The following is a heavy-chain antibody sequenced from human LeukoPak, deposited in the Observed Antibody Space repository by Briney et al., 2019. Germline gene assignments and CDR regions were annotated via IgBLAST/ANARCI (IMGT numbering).Heavy chain of an antibody. CDR1: GGTFSSYA. CDR3: ASGGRRYYYDSSGYCAY. V-gene: IGHV1-69*04. J-gene: IGHJ4*02. CDR2: IIPILGIA. Sequence: VASVKVSCKPSGGTFSSYAISWVRQAPGQGLEWMGRIIPILGIANYAQKFQGRVTITADKSTSTAYMELSSLRSEDTAVYYCASGGRRYYYDSSGYCAYWGQGTLVTVSS. D-gene: IGHD3-22*01.